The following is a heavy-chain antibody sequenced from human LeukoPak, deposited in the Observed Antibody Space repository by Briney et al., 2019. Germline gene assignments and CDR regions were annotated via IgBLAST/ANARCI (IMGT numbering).Heavy chain of an antibody. CDR3: ARAGYYGSGSRRIYYYYGMDV. Sequence: ASVKVSCKASGYTFTSYGISWVRQAAGQGLEWMGWISAYNGNTNYAQKLQGRVTMTTDTSTSTAYMELRSLRSDDTAVYYCARAGYYGSGSRRIYYYYGMDVWGQGTTVTVSS. D-gene: IGHD3-10*01. CDR1: GYTFTSYG. CDR2: ISAYNGNT. V-gene: IGHV1-18*01. J-gene: IGHJ6*02.